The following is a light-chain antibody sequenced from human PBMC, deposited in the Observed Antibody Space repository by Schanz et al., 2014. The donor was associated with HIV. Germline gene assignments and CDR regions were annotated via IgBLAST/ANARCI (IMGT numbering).Light chain of an antibody. V-gene: IGLV2-14*03. Sequence: QSVLTQPASVSGAPGQSITLSCTGTSSDIGGYNVVSWYQQHPDKAPKLIIYDVTTRPSGISSRFSGSKSGNTAYLTISGLQAEDEADYYCCSYTTTSTYVFGAGTQLTVL. CDR3: CSYTTTSTYV. J-gene: IGLJ1*01. CDR1: SSDIGGYNV. CDR2: DVT.